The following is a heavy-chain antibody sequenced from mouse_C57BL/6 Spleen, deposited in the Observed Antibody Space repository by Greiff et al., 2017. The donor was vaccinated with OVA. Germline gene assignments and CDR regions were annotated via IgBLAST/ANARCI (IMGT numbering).Heavy chain of an antibody. V-gene: IGHV1-69*01. D-gene: IGHD3-1*01. CDR1: GYTFTSYW. J-gene: IGHJ2*01. CDR2: IDPSDSYT. Sequence: QVQLQQPGAELVMPGASVKLSCKASGYTFTSYWMHWVKQRPGQGLEWIGEIDPSDSYTNYNQKFKGKSTLTVDKSSSTAYMQLSSLTSEDSAVYYCARSGTWYFDYWGQGTTLTVSS. CDR3: ARSGTWYFDY.